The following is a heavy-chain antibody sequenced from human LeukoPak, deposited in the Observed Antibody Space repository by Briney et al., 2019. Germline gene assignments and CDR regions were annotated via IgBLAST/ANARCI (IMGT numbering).Heavy chain of an antibody. CDR2: IYYSGST. D-gene: IGHD6-13*01. CDR1: GGSVSSGSYY. CDR3: ARGRIAAAGTGVWFDP. J-gene: IGHJ5*02. V-gene: IGHV4-61*01. Sequence: PSETLSLTCTVSGGSVSSGSYYWSRIRQPPGKGLEWIGYIYYSGSTNYNPSLKSRVTISVDTSKNQFSLKLSSVTAADTAVYYCARGRIAAAGTGVWFDPWGQGTLVTVSS.